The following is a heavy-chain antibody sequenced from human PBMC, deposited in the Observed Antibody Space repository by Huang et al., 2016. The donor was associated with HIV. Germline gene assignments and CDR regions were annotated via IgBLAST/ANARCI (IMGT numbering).Heavy chain of an antibody. CDR1: GFPFSRYW. Sequence: EVQLVESGGGLVQPGGSLRLSCAASGFPFSRYWRHWVSQDPGKGLEWVSRSNSDGTTTNYATSVKGRFTISRDNAKNTLYLQMNSLRVEDTAVYYCTRDSSTGPGFRFWGQGTLVTVSS. J-gene: IGHJ4*02. D-gene: IGHD1-1*01. V-gene: IGHV3-74*01. CDR2: SNSDGTTT. CDR3: TRDSSTGPGFRF.